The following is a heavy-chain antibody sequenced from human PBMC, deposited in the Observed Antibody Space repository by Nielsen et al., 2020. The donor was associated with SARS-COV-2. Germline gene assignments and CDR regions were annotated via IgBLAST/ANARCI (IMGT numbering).Heavy chain of an antibody. Sequence: SVKVSCKASGGTFSSYAISWVRQAPGQGLEWMGRIIPILGIANYAQKFQGRVTITADKSTSTAYMELSSLRSEGTAVHYCARDLGEITFGGVIVSWGQGTLVTVSS. CDR3: ARDLGEITFGGVIVS. CDR1: GGTFSSYA. V-gene: IGHV1-69*04. J-gene: IGHJ4*02. CDR2: IIPILGIA. D-gene: IGHD3-16*02.